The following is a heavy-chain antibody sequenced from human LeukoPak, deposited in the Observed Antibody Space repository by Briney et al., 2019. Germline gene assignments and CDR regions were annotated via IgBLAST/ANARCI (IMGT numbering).Heavy chain of an antibody. D-gene: IGHD1-26*01. CDR2: IYSGGST. Sequence: SGGSLRLSCAASGFTVSSNYMSWVRQAPGKGLEWVSVIYSGGSTYFADSVKGRFTISRDYSKNTLYLQINSLRAEDTAVYYCATDSGSWRRVEYWGQGTLVTVSS. J-gene: IGHJ4*02. CDR3: ATDSGSWRRVEY. V-gene: IGHV3-53*01. CDR1: GFTVSSNY.